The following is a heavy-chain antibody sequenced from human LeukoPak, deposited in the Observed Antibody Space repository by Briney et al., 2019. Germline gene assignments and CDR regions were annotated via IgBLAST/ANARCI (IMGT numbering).Heavy chain of an antibody. CDR1: GYTFTSYD. V-gene: IGHV1-8*01. CDR2: VNPNSGNT. J-gene: IGHJ4*02. Sequence: ASVKVSCKASGYTFTSYDINRVRQATGQGLEWMGWVNPNSGNTGYAQKFRGGVTMTRSTSISTAYMELSSLRSEDTAVYYCARGPPIAQWLQREDYWGQGTLVTVSS. D-gene: IGHD6-19*01. CDR3: ARGPPIAQWLQREDY.